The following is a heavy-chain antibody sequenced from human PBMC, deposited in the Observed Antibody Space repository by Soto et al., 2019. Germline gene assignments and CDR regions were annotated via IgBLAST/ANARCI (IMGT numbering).Heavy chain of an antibody. V-gene: IGHV1-69*13. Sequence: ASVKVSCKASGGTFSSYAISWVRQAPGQGLEWMGGIIPIFGTANYAQKFQGRVTITADESTSTAYMELSSLRSEDTAVYYCARDYLYRSGYYYYGMDVWGQGTTVTVYS. CDR1: GGTFSSYA. D-gene: IGHD6-19*01. CDR3: ARDYLYRSGYYYYGMDV. J-gene: IGHJ6*02. CDR2: IIPIFGTA.